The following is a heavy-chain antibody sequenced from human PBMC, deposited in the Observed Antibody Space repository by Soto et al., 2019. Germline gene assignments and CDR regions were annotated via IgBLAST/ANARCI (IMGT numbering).Heavy chain of an antibody. D-gene: IGHD3-3*01. J-gene: IGHJ4*02. Sequence: GGSLRLSCAASGFTFSNHVMNWVRQAPGKGREWVSAINGGGGSTFYADSVKGRFTISRDNSKNTLYLQMHSLRADDTAVYYCANVPEYNFWSGYRYYFDYWGQGTLVTVSS. CDR1: GFTFSNHV. CDR3: ANVPEYNFWSGYRYYFDY. V-gene: IGHV3-23*01. CDR2: INGGGGST.